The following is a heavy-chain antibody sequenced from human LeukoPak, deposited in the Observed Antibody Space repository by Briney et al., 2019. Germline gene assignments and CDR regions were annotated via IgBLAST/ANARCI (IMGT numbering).Heavy chain of an antibody. Sequence: KPGGSLRLSCAASGFTFSNYAMSWVRQAPGKGLEWVSAISGSGGSTYYADSVKGRFTISRDNSKNTLYLQMNSLRAEDTAVYYCAKGAGPGRYYFDYWGQGTLVTVSS. D-gene: IGHD1-14*01. CDR2: ISGSGGST. J-gene: IGHJ4*02. V-gene: IGHV3-23*01. CDR3: AKGAGPGRYYFDY. CDR1: GFTFSNYA.